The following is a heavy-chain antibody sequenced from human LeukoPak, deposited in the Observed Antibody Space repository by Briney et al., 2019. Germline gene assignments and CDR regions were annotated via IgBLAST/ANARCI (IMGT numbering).Heavy chain of an antibody. D-gene: IGHD2-2*01. Sequence: ASVKVSCKASGYIFTSYGISWVRQDPGQGLEWVGWISAYNGNTNYAQNVQDRVTLTTDTSTTTAYMELRSLRSDDTAVYYCARALPGAYCGTTTCFSDHWGQGTLVTVSS. J-gene: IGHJ4*02. V-gene: IGHV1-18*01. CDR2: ISAYNGNT. CDR3: ARALPGAYCGTTTCFSDH. CDR1: GYIFTSYG.